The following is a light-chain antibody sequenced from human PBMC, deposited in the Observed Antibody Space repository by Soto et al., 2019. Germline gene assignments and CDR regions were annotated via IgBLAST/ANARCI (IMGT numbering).Light chain of an antibody. CDR2: KAS. CDR1: QSISSW. Sequence: DIQMTQSPSTLSASVGDRVTITCRASQSISSWLAWYQQKPGKAPKLLINKASSLESGVPSRFSGSGSGTEFTLTISSLQSEDFAVYYCQQYDNWPWTFGQGTKVDIK. CDR3: QQYDNWPWT. J-gene: IGKJ1*01. V-gene: IGKV1-5*03.